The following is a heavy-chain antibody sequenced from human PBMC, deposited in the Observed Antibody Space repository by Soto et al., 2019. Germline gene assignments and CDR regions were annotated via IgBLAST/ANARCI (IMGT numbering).Heavy chain of an antibody. V-gene: IGHV1-69*12. CDR3: ASGIQLWLRRINNGYSG. CDR1: GGTFSTYA. Sequence: QVQLVQSGAEVKKPESSVKVSCKAPGGTFSTYAISWVRQAPGQGLEWMGGIIPMFGTANYAQRLQDRVTITADESTNTVYVEMRSLRSEYTAVYFCASGIQLWLRRINNGYSGWGQGTLVTVSS. J-gene: IGHJ4*02. D-gene: IGHD5-18*01. CDR2: IIPMFGTA.